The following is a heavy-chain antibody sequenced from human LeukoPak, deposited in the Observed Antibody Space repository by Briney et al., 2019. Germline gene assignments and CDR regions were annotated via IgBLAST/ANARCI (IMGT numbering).Heavy chain of an antibody. D-gene: IGHD3-22*01. CDR2: IYHSGST. V-gene: IGHV4-4*02. CDR3: ASEYYYDNSGYYSLAH. CDR1: GGSISSSNW. J-gene: IGHJ4*02. Sequence: ASETLSLTCAVSGGSISSSNWWSWVRQPPGKGLEWIGEIYHSGSTNYNPSLKSRVTISVDKSKNQSSLKLSSVTAADTAVYYCASEYYYDNSGYYSLAHWGQGTLVTVSS.